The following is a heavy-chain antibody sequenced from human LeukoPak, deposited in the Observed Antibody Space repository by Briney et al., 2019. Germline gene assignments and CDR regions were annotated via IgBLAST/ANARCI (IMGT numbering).Heavy chain of an antibody. CDR1: GFTFSSYA. Sequence: PGGSLRLSCAASGFTFSSYAMSWVRQAPGKGLEWVSAISGSGGSTYYADSVKGRFTISRDNSKNTLYLQMNSLRAEDTAVYYCAKDGHYYDSSGYYYLDYWGQGTLVTVSS. J-gene: IGHJ4*02. CDR2: ISGSGGST. CDR3: AKDGHYYDSSGYYYLDY. V-gene: IGHV3-23*01. D-gene: IGHD3-22*01.